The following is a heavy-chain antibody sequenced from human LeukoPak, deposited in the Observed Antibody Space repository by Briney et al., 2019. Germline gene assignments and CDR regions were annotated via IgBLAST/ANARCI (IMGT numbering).Heavy chain of an antibody. CDR2: ISYDGSNK. Sequence: PGGSLRLSCAASGFTFSSYGMHWVRQAPGKGLEWVAVISYDGSNKYYADSVKGRFTISRDNSKNTLFLQMHSLRAEDTAVYYCAKRDLGYWGQGTLVTVSS. V-gene: IGHV3-30*18. CDR3: AKRDLGY. J-gene: IGHJ4*02. CDR1: GFTFSSYG.